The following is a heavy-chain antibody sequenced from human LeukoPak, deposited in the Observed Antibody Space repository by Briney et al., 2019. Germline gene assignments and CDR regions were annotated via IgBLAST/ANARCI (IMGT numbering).Heavy chain of an antibody. CDR3: ARALQYQLPSHFDY. Sequence: SQTLSLTCTVSGGSISSGDYYWSWLRQPPGTGLEWIGYIYYSGSTYYNPSLKSRVTISVDTSKNQFSLKLSSVTAADTAVYYCARALQYQLPSHFDYWGQGTLVTVSS. CDR2: IYYSGST. D-gene: IGHD2-2*01. V-gene: IGHV4-30-4*01. CDR1: GGSISSGDYY. J-gene: IGHJ4*02.